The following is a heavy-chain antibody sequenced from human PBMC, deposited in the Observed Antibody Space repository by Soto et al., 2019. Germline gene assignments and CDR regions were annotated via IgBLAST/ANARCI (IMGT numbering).Heavy chain of an antibody. CDR1: VVTFSKYA. J-gene: IGHJ3*02. Sequence: GGTVRLSCAASVVTFSKYAMIWVRQAPGKGLEWVSAISGSGDSTYYADSVKGRFTISRDNSKNTLYLQMNSLRAEDTAVYYCAKDLGYCSGGSCLDAFAIWGQGTMVTVSS. CDR3: AKDLGYCSGGSCLDAFAI. V-gene: IGHV3-23*01. CDR2: ISGSGDST. D-gene: IGHD2-15*01.